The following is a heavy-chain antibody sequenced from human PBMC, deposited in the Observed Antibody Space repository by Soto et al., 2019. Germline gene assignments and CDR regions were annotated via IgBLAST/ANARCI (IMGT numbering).Heavy chain of an antibody. D-gene: IGHD3-3*01. J-gene: IGHJ4*02. V-gene: IGHV4-4*07. Sequence: SETLSLTCTVSTDSVRNYYWSWIRQPAGKTLEWIGRVYFSGDTNYNPSLKSRVTMSVDTSKNQFSLRLSSVTAADTAVYYCARDDFWGGRTHDFWGQGTQGTVSS. CDR1: TDSVRNYY. CDR3: ARDDFWGGRTHDF. CDR2: VYFSGDT.